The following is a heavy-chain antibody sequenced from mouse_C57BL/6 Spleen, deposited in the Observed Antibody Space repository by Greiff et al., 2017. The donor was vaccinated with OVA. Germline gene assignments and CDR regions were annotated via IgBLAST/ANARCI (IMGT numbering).Heavy chain of an antibody. V-gene: IGHV1-36*01. CDR1: GFTFTDYY. J-gene: IGHJ2*01. D-gene: IGHD1-1*01. CDR2: VYPYNGGT. CDR3: AKDHYGSSLYYFDY. Sequence: VQLQQSGPVLVKPGPSVKISCKASGFTFTDYYMHWVKQSHGKSLEWIGLVYPYNGGTSYTQKFKGKATLTVDTSSSTAYMELNSLTSEDSAVYSCAKDHYGSSLYYFDYWGQGTTLTVSS.